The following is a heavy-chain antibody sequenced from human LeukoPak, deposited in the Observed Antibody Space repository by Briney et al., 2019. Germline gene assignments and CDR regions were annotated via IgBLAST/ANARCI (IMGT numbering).Heavy chain of an antibody. J-gene: IGHJ6*03. CDR3: AREYYFYHMDG. Sequence: GGSLRLSCAASGFTFSSYAMHWVRQAPGKGLEWVAVISYDGSNKYYADSVKGRFTISRDSAENSLYLQMNSLRADDTAVYYCAREYYFYHMDGWGKGTTVTVS. CDR2: ISYDGSNK. V-gene: IGHV3-30*04. CDR1: GFTFSSYA.